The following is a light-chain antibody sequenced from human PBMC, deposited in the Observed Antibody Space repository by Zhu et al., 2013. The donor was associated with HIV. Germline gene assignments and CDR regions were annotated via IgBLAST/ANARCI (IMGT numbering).Light chain of an antibody. Sequence: DIVLTQSPGTLSLSPGEGATLSCRASRSVGSTFLAWYQQKPGQAPRLLIYDASNRATGIPARFSGSGSGTDFTLTISSLQPVDFATYYCQQTSRTPITFG. CDR1: RSVGSTF. J-gene: IGKJ5*01. CDR3: QQTSRTPIT. CDR2: DAS. V-gene: IGKV3-20*01.